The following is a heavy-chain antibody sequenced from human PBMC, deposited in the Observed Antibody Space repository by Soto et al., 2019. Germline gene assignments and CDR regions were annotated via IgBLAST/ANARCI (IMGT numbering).Heavy chain of an antibody. CDR3: AWSIAAAGTLDY. J-gene: IGHJ4*02. CDR1: GYTFTSYD. CDR2: MNPNSGNT. D-gene: IGHD6-13*01. V-gene: IGHV1-8*01. Sequence: ASVKVSCKASGYTFTSYDINWVRQATGQGLEWMGWMNPNSGNTGYAQKFQGRATMTRNTSISTAYMELSSLRSEDTAVYYCAWSIAAAGTLDYWGQGTLVTVSS.